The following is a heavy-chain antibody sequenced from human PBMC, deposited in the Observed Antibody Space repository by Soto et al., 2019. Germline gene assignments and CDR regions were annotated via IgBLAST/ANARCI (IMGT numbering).Heavy chain of an antibody. D-gene: IGHD4-17*01. CDR1: GFTFSSYW. CDR3: ARDLNDYSDYKTY. Sequence: GGSLRLSCAASGFTFSSYWMSWVRQAPGKGLEWVANINRDGSVKNYVGSVKGRFTISRDAAKNSLYLQMNSLRAEDTAVYYCARDLNDYSDYKTYWGQGTLVTVSS. J-gene: IGHJ4*02. V-gene: IGHV3-7*01. CDR2: INRDGSVK.